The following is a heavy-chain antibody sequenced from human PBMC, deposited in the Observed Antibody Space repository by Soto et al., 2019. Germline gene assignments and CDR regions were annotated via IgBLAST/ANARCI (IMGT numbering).Heavy chain of an antibody. D-gene: IGHD1-1*01. CDR3: ARGSTGMDPDY. CDR1: GYTFTNYG. V-gene: IGHV1-18*01. J-gene: IGHJ4*02. CDR2: IRPYNGDT. Sequence: QVQLVQSGAEVKKPGASVKVSCKSSGYTFTNYGISWVRQAPGQGLECMGWIRPYNGDTNYAQKLQGRVTMTTDTTTGTADMELRSLRSEDTAVYDCARGSTGMDPDYWGQGTLVTVSS.